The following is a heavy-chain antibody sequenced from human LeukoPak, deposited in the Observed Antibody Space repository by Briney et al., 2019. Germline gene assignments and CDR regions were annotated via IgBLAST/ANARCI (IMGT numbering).Heavy chain of an antibody. Sequence: KSGGSLRLSCAASGFTFSDYYMSWIRQAPGRGLEWISYISSISNTIYYADSVKGRFTISTDSAKNSLYLQMDSLRAEDTAVYYCARDGRFGLPHDYWGQGTLVTVSS. CDR1: GFTFSDYY. J-gene: IGHJ4*02. V-gene: IGHV3-11*04. D-gene: IGHD3-10*01. CDR2: ISSISNTI. CDR3: ARDGRFGLPHDY.